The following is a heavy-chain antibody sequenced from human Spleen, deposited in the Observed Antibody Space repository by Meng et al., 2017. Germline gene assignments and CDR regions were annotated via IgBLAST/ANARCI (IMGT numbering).Heavy chain of an antibody. CDR3: ARGHLGYCSGNSCPDFDH. Sequence: GESLKISCAASGFTVSHNYMSWVRQAPGKGLEWVSVIYSGGNTYYADSVKGRFTISRDNSKSTLFMQIDSLRAEDTAVYYCARGHLGYCSGNSCPDFDHWGQGTLVTVSS. CDR2: IYSGGNT. V-gene: IGHV3-66*01. D-gene: IGHD2-15*01. CDR1: GFTVSHNY. J-gene: IGHJ4*02.